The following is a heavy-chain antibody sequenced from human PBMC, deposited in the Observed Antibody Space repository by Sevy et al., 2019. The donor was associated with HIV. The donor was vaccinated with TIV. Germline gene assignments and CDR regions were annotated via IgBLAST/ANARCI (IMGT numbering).Heavy chain of an antibody. J-gene: IGHJ4*02. CDR1: GFTFTSYG. D-gene: IGHD2-15*01. CDR2: ISYDGSNK. V-gene: IGHV3-30*18. Sequence: GGSLRLSCAASGFTFTSYGMHWVRQAPGKGLEWVAVISYDGSNKYYADSVKGRFTISRDNSKNTLYLQMNSLRAEDTAVYYWAKDQGWELRRGFDYWGQGTLVTVSS. CDR3: AKDQGWELRRGFDY.